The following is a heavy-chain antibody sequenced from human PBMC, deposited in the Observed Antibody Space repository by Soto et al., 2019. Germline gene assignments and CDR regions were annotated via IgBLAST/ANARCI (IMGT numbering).Heavy chain of an antibody. V-gene: IGHV3-30*18. Sequence: QVQLVESGGGVVQPGRSLRLSCAASGFTFSSYVMHWVRQAPGKGLEWVAVISYDGSNKYYADSVKGRFTISRDNSKNTLYLQMNSLRAEDTAVYYCAKDSGSFDWGQGTLVTVSS. CDR2: ISYDGSNK. J-gene: IGHJ4*02. CDR1: GFTFSSYV. CDR3: AKDSGSFD. D-gene: IGHD1-26*01.